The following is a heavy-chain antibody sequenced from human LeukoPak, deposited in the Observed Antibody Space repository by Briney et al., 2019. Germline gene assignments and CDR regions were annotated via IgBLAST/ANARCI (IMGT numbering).Heavy chain of an antibody. D-gene: IGHD2-2*01. J-gene: IGHJ6*02. Sequence: SVKVSCKASGGTFSSYAISWVRQAPGQGLEWMGGIIPIFGTANYAQKFQGRVTITADESTSTAYMELSSLRSEDTAVYYCARDDCSSTSCNDYYGMDVWGQGTTVTVSS. CDR2: IIPIFGTA. CDR3: ARDDCSSTSCNDYYGMDV. CDR1: GGTFSSYA. V-gene: IGHV1-69*13.